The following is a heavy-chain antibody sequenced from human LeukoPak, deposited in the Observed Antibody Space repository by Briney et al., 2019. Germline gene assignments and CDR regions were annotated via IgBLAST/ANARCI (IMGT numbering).Heavy chain of an antibody. J-gene: IGHJ4*02. CDR1: GFTFSMYW. V-gene: IGHV3-7*01. CDR3: ARDTIAAFDY. Sequence: GGSLRLSCAASGFTFSMYWMSWVRQAPGKGPEWVANIKVDGSEIYYVDSVKGRFTISRDNSKNTLYLQMNSLRAEDTAVYYCARDTIAAFDYWGQGTLVTVSS. CDR2: IKVDGSEI. D-gene: IGHD6-6*01.